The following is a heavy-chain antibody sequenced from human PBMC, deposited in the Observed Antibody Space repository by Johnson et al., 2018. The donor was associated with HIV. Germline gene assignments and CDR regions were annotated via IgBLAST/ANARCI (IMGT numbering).Heavy chain of an antibody. Sequence: VQLVESGGRVVRPGGSLRLSCVASGFTFEDNAMNWVRQAPGKGLEWVSGINWNGGRADYADSVKGRFTISRDNAKNSLYLEMSSLRAEDTAMYYCTRSRSYYYDSSGFLGAFDIWGQGTMVTVSS. V-gene: IGHV3-20*04. D-gene: IGHD3-22*01. J-gene: IGHJ3*02. CDR3: TRSRSYYYDSSGFLGAFDI. CDR1: GFTFEDNA. CDR2: INWNGGRA.